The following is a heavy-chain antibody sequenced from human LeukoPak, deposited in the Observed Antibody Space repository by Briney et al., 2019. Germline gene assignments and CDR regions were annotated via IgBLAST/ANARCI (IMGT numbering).Heavy chain of an antibody. J-gene: IGHJ1*01. Sequence: GGSLRLSCAASGFTFSTYGMSWVRQAPGKGLEWVSAISGSGDQTYYADSVKGRFTFSRDNSNNILHLQMHSLRADDTAVYYCATQPESYGDSASYFHHWGQGTLVTVSS. CDR2: ISGSGDQT. V-gene: IGHV3-23*01. CDR3: ATQPESYGDSASYFHH. D-gene: IGHD4-17*01. CDR1: GFTFSTYG.